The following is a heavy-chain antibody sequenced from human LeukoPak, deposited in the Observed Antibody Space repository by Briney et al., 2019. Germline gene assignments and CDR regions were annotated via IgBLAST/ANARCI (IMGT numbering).Heavy chain of an antibody. CDR2: ISSSGSTI. J-gene: IGHJ4*02. CDR1: GFTFSDYY. D-gene: IGHD3-22*01. CDR3: AGDKTTSGYYEFDY. V-gene: IGHV3-11*01. Sequence: GGSLRLSCAASGFTFSDYYMSWIRQAPGKGLEWVSYISSSGSTIYYADSVKGRFTISRDNSKNTLYLQMNSLRAEDTAVYYCAGDKTTSGYYEFDYWGQGTLVTVSS.